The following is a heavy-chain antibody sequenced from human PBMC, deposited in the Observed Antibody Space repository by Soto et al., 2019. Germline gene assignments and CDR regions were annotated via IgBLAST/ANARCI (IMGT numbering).Heavy chain of an antibody. V-gene: IGHV1-69*13. D-gene: IGHD1-1*01. J-gene: IGHJ4*02. Sequence: SVKISCKTSGGTFSKYAISWVRQAPGHGLEWVGGIIPLTETPVYAQTVQGRLTIKEDEITSASYMELRSLISDDTAVYYFAIVSRNRWACDFCGEGTLVNV. CDR3: AIVSRNRWACDF. CDR2: IIPLTETP. CDR1: GGTFSKYA.